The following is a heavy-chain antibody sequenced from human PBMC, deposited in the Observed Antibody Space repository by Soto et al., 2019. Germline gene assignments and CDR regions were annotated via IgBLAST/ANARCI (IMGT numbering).Heavy chain of an antibody. J-gene: IGHJ4*02. CDR2: IFHSGST. D-gene: IGHD3-10*01. CDR3: ARDRGGNTFDY. V-gene: IGHV4-4*02. Sequence: QVQLQESGPGLVKPSGTLSLTCAVSGGSISSGNWWHWVRQPPVKGLEWIGEIFHSGSTHYSPSLKSRVTISVDKSKNQFSLNLNSVTAADTAVYYCARDRGGNTFDYWGQGTLATVSS. CDR1: GGSISSGNW.